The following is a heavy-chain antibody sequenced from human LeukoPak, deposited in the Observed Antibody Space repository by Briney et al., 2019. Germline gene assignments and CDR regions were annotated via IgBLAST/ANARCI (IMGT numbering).Heavy chain of an antibody. CDR2: ISYDGSNK. D-gene: IGHD3-9*01. V-gene: IGHV3-30*01. CDR1: GFTFSSYA. Sequence: GRSLRLSCAASGFTFSSYAMHWVRQAPGKGLEWVAVISYDGSNKYYADSVKGRFTISRDNSKNTLYLQMNSLRAEDTAVYYCSGAYYDILTTGYWGQGTLVTVSS. J-gene: IGHJ4*02. CDR3: SGAYYDILTTGY.